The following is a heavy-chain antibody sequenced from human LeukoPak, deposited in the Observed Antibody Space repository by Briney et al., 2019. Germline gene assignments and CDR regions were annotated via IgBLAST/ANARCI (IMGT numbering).Heavy chain of an antibody. J-gene: IGHJ4*02. CDR1: GFTFSSFA. Sequence: GGSLRLSCGASGFTFSSFAMHWVRQSPGKGLEYISAISSDGGRTYYANSVKGRFSISRDNSKNTLYPQMGSLRAEDMAVYYCARRDWNLGYFDYWGPGTLVTVSS. CDR2: ISSDGGRT. CDR3: ARRDWNLGYFDY. V-gene: IGHV3-64*01. D-gene: IGHD1-1*01.